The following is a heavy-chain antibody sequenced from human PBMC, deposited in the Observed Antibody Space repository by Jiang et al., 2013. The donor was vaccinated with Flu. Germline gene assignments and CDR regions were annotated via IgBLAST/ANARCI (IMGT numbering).Heavy chain of an antibody. J-gene: IGHJ3*02. Sequence: VSSNSAAWNWIRQSPSRGLEWLGRTYYRSKWYNDYAVSVKSRITINPDTSKNQFSLQLNSVTPEDTAVYYCARAYIVVVIAIGWDAFDIWGQGTMVTVSS. CDR2: TYYRSKWYN. CDR1: VSSNSAA. D-gene: IGHD2-21*01. V-gene: IGHV6-1*01. CDR3: ARAYIVVVIAIGWDAFDI.